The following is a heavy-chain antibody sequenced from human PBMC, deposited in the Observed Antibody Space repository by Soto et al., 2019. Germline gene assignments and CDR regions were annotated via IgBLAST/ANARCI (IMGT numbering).Heavy chain of an antibody. J-gene: IGHJ3*02. CDR3: ARVSCGGDCYAFDI. V-gene: IGHV1-8*01. CDR2: MNPNSGNT. D-gene: IGHD2-21*02. CDR1: GYTFTSYD. Sequence: QVQLVQSGAEVKKPGASVKVSCKASGYTFTSYDISWVRQATGQGLEWMGWMNPNSGNTGYAQKFQGRVTMTRNTSISTADMELSSLRSEDTAVYYCARVSCGGDCYAFDIWGQGTMVTVSS.